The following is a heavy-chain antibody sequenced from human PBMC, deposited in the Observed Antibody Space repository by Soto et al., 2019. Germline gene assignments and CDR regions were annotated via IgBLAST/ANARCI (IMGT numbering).Heavy chain of an antibody. CDR3: ARGEKYYHFWSGYYPYYYGMDV. CDR1: GYPFTGFY. V-gene: IGHV1-2*04. J-gene: IGHJ6*01. Sequence: ASVKGCFKSSGYPFTGFYIHLVRQAPGQGLEWTGSINPNSGGTNYAQKFQGWVTMTRDTSISTAYMELSRLRSYDTAVYYCARGEKYYHFWSGYYPYYYGMDVWGQGTTVTVSS. D-gene: IGHD3-3*01. CDR2: INPNSGGT.